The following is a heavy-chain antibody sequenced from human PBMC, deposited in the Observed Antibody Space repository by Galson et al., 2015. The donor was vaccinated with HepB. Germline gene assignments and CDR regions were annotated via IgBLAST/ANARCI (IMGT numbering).Heavy chain of an antibody. CDR1: GGSVSSGSYY. CDR3: ARDGGSGPALGAFDY. V-gene: IGHV4-61*01. D-gene: IGHD2-15*01. Sequence: TLSLTCTVSGGSVSSGSYYWSWIRQPPGKGLEWIGYIYYSGSTNYNPSLKSRGTISVDTSKNQFSLKLSSVTAADTAVYYCARDGGSGPALGAFDYWGQGTLVTVSS. J-gene: IGHJ4*02. CDR2: IYYSGST.